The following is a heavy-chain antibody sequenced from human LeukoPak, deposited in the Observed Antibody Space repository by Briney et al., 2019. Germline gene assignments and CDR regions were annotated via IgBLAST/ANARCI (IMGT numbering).Heavy chain of an antibody. CDR1: GGSISSYY. D-gene: IGHD2-15*01. V-gene: IGHV4-59*01. CDR3: ARAHLGVVADWYFDL. J-gene: IGHJ2*01. Sequence: SETLSLTCTVSGGSISSYYWSWIRKPPGKGLEWIGYIYYSGSTNYNPSLKSRVTISVDTSKNQFSLKLSSVTAADTAVYYCARAHLGVVADWYFDLWGRGTLVTVSS. CDR2: IYYSGST.